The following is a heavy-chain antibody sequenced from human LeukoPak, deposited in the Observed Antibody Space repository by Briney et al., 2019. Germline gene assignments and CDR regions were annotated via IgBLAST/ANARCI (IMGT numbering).Heavy chain of an antibody. CDR2: IYYSGST. D-gene: IGHD3-9*01. CDR3: ARGVLRYFDWLRGWFDP. V-gene: IGHV4-34*01. Sequence: SETLSLTCAVYGGSFSGYYWSWIRQPPGRGLEWIGSIYYSGSTYYNPSLKSRVTISVDTSKNQFSLKLSSVTAADTAVYYCARGVLRYFDWLRGWFDPWGQGTLVTVSS. J-gene: IGHJ5*02. CDR1: GGSFSGYY.